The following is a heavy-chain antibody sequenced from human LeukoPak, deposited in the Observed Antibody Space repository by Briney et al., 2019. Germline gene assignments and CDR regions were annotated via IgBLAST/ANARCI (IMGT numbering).Heavy chain of an antibody. CDR1: GFTFISYT. CDR2: ISSSATYI. J-gene: IGHJ4*02. D-gene: IGHD4-17*01. V-gene: IGHV3-21*01. CDR3: ATWDDYGDFVAFEY. Sequence: GGSLRLSCGGSGFTFISYTMNWVRQAPGKGGEGVASISSSATYIYYADSVRGRFTISRDDAKKSVFLHMNSLRAEDTAVYFCATWDDYGDFVAFEYWGQGTMVTVSS.